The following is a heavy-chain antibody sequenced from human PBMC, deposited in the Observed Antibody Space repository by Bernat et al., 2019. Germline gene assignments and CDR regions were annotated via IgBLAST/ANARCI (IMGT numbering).Heavy chain of an antibody. CDR2: ISYDGSNK. CDR1: GFTFSSYG. Sequence: QVQLVESGGGVVQPGRSLRLSCAASGFTFSSYGMHWVRQAPGKGLEWVAVISYDGSNKYYADSVKGRFTISRDNSKNTPYLQMNSLRAEDTAVYYCAKGGPEPSLMVRGVMGDYFDYWGQGTLVTVSS. CDR3: AKGGPEPSLMVRGVMGDYFDY. D-gene: IGHD3-10*01. J-gene: IGHJ4*02. V-gene: IGHV3-30*18.